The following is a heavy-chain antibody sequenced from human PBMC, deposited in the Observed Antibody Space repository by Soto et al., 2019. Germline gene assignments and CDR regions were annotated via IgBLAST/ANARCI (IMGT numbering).Heavy chain of an antibody. J-gene: IGHJ4*02. CDR2: ISYDGSYK. V-gene: IGHV3-30-3*02. Sequence: SLRLSCTASGFTFNSHTMHWVLQAPGQVLEWVAVISYDGSYKFCADYLKGGFTISRDNSKNTLYLQMNSLRAEDTAVYYCAKYRVAMAAGIDYWGQETL. D-gene: IGHD5-18*01. CDR1: GFTFNSHT. CDR3: AKYRVAMAAGIDY.